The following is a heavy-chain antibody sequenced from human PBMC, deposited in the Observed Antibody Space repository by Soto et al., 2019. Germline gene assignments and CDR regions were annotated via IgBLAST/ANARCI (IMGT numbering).Heavy chain of an antibody. CDR3: ARAPTVTTNFDS. J-gene: IGHJ4*01. Sequence: EVQLVESGGGLVQPGGSLRLSCAGSGFTVSSNYMSWVRQAPGKGLEWVSIIYSGGTTHYADSVKGRFTISKDNAKNTVYLQMNILTAEDTAVYYCARAPTVTTNFDSWVHGTLVTVSS. CDR1: GFTVSSNY. D-gene: IGHD4-4*01. V-gene: IGHV3-66*01. CDR2: IYSGGTT.